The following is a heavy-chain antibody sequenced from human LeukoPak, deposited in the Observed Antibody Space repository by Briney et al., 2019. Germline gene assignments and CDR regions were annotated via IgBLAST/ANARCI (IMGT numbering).Heavy chain of an antibody. J-gene: IGHJ3*02. CDR2: IYHSGST. D-gene: IGHD7-27*01. CDR1: GGSIGSGGYS. Sequence: SETLSLTCAVSGGSIGSGGYSWSWLRQPPGKGLEWIGYIYHSGSTYYNPSLKSRVTISVDRSKNQFSLKLSSVTAADTAAYYCARDLSWGSSYLAFDIWGQGTMVTVSS. CDR3: ARDLSWGSSYLAFDI. V-gene: IGHV4-30-2*01.